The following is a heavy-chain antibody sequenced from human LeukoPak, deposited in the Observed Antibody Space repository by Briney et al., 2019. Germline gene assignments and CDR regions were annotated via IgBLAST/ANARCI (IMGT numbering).Heavy chain of an antibody. CDR2: INHSGST. CDR3: AIRTSSSWYEDDY. CDR1: GGSFSGYY. Sequence: SETLSLTCAVYGGSFSGYYLSWIRQPPGKGLEWIGEINHSGSTKYNPSLKSRVTISVDTSKNQFSLKLSSVTAADTAVYYCAIRTSSSWYEDDYWGQGTLVTVSS. V-gene: IGHV4-34*01. D-gene: IGHD6-13*01. J-gene: IGHJ4*02.